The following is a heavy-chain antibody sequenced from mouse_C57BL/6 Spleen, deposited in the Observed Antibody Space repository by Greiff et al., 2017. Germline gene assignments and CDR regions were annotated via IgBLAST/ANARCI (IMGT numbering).Heavy chain of an antibody. Sequence: EVQLHQSGPELVKPGASVKISCKASGYTFTDYYMNWVKQSHGKSLEWIGDINPNNGGTSYNQKFKGKATLTVDKSSSTSYMELRRLTSEASAVYYCARHSSGYWLDYWGQGTPVTVSA. J-gene: IGHJ3*01. CDR3: ARHSSGYWLDY. D-gene: IGHD3-1*01. CDR1: GYTFTDYY. V-gene: IGHV1-26*01. CDR2: INPNNGGT.